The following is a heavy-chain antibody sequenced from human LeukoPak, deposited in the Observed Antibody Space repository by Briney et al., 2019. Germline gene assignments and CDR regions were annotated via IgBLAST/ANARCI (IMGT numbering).Heavy chain of an antibody. CDR2: IKEDGSEQ. CDR3: ARDFQSSY. Sequence: GGSLRLSCAASGFTFSSYWMIWVRQAPGKGLEWVANIKEDGSEQNYVDSVMGRFTISRDNAKNSLYLQMNSLRAEDSAVYYCARDFQSSYWGQGTLVTVSS. CDR1: GFTFSSYW. J-gene: IGHJ4*02. V-gene: IGHV3-7*01.